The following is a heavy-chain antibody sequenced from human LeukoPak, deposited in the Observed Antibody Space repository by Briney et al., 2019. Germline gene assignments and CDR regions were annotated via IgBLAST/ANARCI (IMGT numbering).Heavy chain of an antibody. J-gene: IGHJ4*02. CDR3: TKGGSYGHLDY. V-gene: IGHV3-23*01. D-gene: IGHD1-26*01. CDR2: ISDSGGDT. CDR1: GFTFSNSA. Sequence: GGSLRLSCAVSGFTFSNSAMTWVRRAPGKGLEWVAAISDSGGDTIYTDSVKDRFTISRDNSKNTLYLQMNSLRADDTAVYYCTKGGSYGHLDYWGQGTLVTVSS.